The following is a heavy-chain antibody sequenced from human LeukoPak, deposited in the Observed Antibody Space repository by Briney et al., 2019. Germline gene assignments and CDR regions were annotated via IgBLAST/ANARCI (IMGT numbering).Heavy chain of an antibody. V-gene: IGHV5-51*01. CDR2: IYPGDSDT. Sequence: GESLKISCKGSGYRFTSYWIGWVRRMPGKGLEWMGIIYPGDSDTRYSPSFQGQVTISADKSISTAYLQWSSLKASDTAMYYCARNSGSYYIPFDYWGQGTLVTVSS. CDR3: ARNSGSYYIPFDY. CDR1: GYRFTSYW. D-gene: IGHD3-10*01. J-gene: IGHJ4*02.